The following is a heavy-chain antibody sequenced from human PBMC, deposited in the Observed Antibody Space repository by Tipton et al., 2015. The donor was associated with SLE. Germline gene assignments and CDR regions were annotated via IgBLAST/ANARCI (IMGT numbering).Heavy chain of an antibody. CDR3: ARYYYDSRYFDY. Sequence: LRLSCAVYGGSFSGYYWSWIRQPPGKGLEWIGEINHSGSTNYNPSLKSRVTISVDTSKNQFSLKLSSVTAADTAVYYCARYYYDSRYFDYWGQGTLVTVSS. D-gene: IGHD3-22*01. J-gene: IGHJ4*02. CDR2: INHSGST. CDR1: GGSFSGYY. V-gene: IGHV4-34*01.